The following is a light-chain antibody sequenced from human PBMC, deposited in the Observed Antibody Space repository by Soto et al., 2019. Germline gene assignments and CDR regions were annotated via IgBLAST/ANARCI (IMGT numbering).Light chain of an antibody. CDR3: QQYNSYSST. J-gene: IGKJ1*01. CDR1: QSIGNW. V-gene: IGKV1-5*01. CDR2: DAS. Sequence: DIQMTQSPSTLSASVGDRVTITCRASQSIGNWLAWYQQKPGRAPNLLIYDASSLESGVPSRFSGSGSGTEFTLTISSLQPDDVASYYCQQYNSYSSTFGQGTKVEIK.